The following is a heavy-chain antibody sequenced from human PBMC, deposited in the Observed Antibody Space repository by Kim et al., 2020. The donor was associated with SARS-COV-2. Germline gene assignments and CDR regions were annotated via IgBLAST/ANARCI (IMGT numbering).Heavy chain of an antibody. D-gene: IGHD3-22*01. CDR3: ARPRGYYDWYFDL. V-gene: IGHV4-59*08. Sequence: SETLSLTCTVSSDSISSYYWSWIRQPLGKGLEWIGYVYDSGSTKTTNYNPSLRSRLIISVDTSKNQFSLKLMSVTAADTAVYYCARPRGYYDWYFDLWGRGTLVTVSS. CDR1: SDSISSYY. CDR2: VYDSGSTKTT. J-gene: IGHJ2*01.